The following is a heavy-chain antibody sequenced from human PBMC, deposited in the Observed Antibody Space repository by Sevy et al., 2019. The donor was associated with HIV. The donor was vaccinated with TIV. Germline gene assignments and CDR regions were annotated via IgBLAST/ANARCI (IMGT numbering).Heavy chain of an antibody. CDR2: IKEDGSDK. CDR3: VRDGLASATDFDY. V-gene: IGHV3-7*01. CDR1: GFTFSNYW. Sequence: GGYLRLSCEVSGFTFSNYWMTWVRQAPGKGLEWVANIKEDGSDKYYGDPVKGRFSLSRDNAKNSLYLQMDSLRAEDTAVYYCVRDGLASATDFDYWGQGTLVTVSS. D-gene: IGHD2-15*01. J-gene: IGHJ4*02.